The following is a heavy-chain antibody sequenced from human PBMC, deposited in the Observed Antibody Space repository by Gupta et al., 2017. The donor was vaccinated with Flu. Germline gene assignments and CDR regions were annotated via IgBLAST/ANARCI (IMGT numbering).Heavy chain of an antibody. D-gene: IGHD3-3*01. CDR1: GYTFTSYD. Sequence: QVQLVQSGAEVKKPGASVKVSCKASGYTFTSYDINWVRQATGQGLEWMGWMNPNSGNTGYAQKFQGRVTMTRNTSISTAYMELSSLRSEDTAVYYCARGMYYDFWSGSADYYYGMDVWGQGTTVTVSS. CDR2: MNPNSGNT. J-gene: IGHJ6*02. CDR3: ARGMYYDFWSGSADYYYGMDV. V-gene: IGHV1-8*01.